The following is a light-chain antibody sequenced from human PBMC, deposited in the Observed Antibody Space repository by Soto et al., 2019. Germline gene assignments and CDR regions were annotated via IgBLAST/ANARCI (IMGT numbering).Light chain of an antibody. CDR3: QQLNSYPLYT. V-gene: IGKV1-9*01. J-gene: IGKJ2*01. Sequence: DIQLTQSPSFLSASVGDRVTITCRASQGISSYLAWYQQKPGKAPKLLIYAASTLQSGAASRFSGSGSGTEFTLTISSLQPEDFATYYCQQLNSYPLYTFGQGTKLEIK. CDR2: AAS. CDR1: QGISSY.